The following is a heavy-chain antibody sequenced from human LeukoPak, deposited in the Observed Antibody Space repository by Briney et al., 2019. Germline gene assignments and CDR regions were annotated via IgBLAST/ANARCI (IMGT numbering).Heavy chain of an antibody. J-gene: IGHJ4*02. Sequence: GGSLRLSCAASGFTFSNAWMSWVRQAPGKGLEWVGRIKSKTDGGTTDYAAPVKGRFTISRDDSKNTLYLQMNSLKTEDTAVYYCTTGPMITFGGVIVDFDYWGQGTLVTVSS. D-gene: IGHD3-16*02. V-gene: IGHV3-15*01. CDR3: TTGPMITFGGVIVDFDY. CDR2: IKSKTDGGTT. CDR1: GFTFSNAW.